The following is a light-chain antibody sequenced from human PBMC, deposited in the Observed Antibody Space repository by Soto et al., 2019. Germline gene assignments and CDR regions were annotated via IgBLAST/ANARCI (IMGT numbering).Light chain of an antibody. V-gene: IGKV1-5*03. CDR3: QQYNDYYRT. J-gene: IGKJ1*01. Sequence: DIPMTQSPSTLSASVGDRVTITCRASQSTSSWLAWYQQKPGKAPKLLIYKASNLESGVPSRFSGSGSGTEFTLTISSLQPDDFATYYCQQYNDYYRTFGQGTKVEI. CDR2: KAS. CDR1: QSTSSW.